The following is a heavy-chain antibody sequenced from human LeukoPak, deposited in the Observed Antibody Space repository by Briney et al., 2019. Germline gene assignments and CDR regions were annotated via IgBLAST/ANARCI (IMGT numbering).Heavy chain of an antibody. J-gene: IGHJ4*02. CDR2: ISSSSSYI. CDR3: ARDAYGDYDY. CDR1: GFTFSSYS. Sequence: GGSLRLSCAASGFTFSSYSMNWVRQAPGKGLEWVSYISSSSSYIYYADSVKGRFTISRGNAKNSLYLQMNSLRAEDTAVYYCARDAYGDYDYWGQGTLVTVSS. D-gene: IGHD4-17*01. V-gene: IGHV3-21*01.